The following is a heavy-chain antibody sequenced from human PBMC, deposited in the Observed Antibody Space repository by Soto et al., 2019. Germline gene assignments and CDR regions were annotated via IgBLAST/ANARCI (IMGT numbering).Heavy chain of an antibody. CDR2: ISGSGGST. D-gene: IGHD3-3*01. V-gene: IGHV3-23*01. J-gene: IGHJ4*02. CDR3: AKGLSILEWLLYYFDY. Sequence: EVQLLESGGGLVQPGGSLRLSCAVSGFTFSSYAMSWVRQAPGKGLEWVSAISGSGGSTYYADSVKGRFTISRDNSKNTLYLQMNSLRAEDTAVYYCAKGLSILEWLLYYFDYWGQGTLVTVSS. CDR1: GFTFSSYA.